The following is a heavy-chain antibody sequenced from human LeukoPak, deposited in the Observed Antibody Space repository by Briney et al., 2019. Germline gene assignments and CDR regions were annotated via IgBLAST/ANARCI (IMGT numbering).Heavy chain of an antibody. CDR3: AKDTAALSFVIDS. J-gene: IGHJ4*02. Sequence: PGGSLRLSCAASGFTFSNYAMTWVRQAPGKGLEWVSALSGSGNGTYYADSVKGRFTISRDNSKNTLYPRMNSLRAEDTAVYYCAKDTAALSFVIDSWGQGTLVTVSS. D-gene: IGHD2-15*01. CDR2: LSGSGNGT. CDR1: GFTFSNYA. V-gene: IGHV3-23*01.